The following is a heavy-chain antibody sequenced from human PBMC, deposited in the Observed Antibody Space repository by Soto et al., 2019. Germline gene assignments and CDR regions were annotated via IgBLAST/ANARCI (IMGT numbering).Heavy chain of an antibody. J-gene: IGHJ6*02. V-gene: IGHV5-51*01. Sequence: GESLKISCQGKGYRFSSSWIGWVRQKPGKGLEWLGNVYPSDSDVRYSPAFEGQVTISADNSINTAYLQWTSLKASDTAMYYCARHGGGSSHGMDVWGQGTTVTVSS. CDR3: ARHGGGSSHGMDV. CDR2: VYPSDSDV. CDR1: GYRFSSSW.